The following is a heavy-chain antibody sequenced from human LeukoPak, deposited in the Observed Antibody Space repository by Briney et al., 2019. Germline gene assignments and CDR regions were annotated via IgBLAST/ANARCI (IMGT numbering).Heavy chain of an antibody. V-gene: IGHV3-23*01. CDR3: ARDSQITMVRGVIIIPHFDY. D-gene: IGHD3-10*01. CDR1: GFTFSSYG. CDR2: ISGSGGST. Sequence: GGSLRPSCAASGFTFSSYGMSWVRQAPGKGLEWVSAISGSGGSTYYADSVKGRFTISRDNSKNTLYLQMNSLRAEDTAVYYCARDSQITMVRGVIIIPHFDYWGQGTLVTVSS. J-gene: IGHJ4*02.